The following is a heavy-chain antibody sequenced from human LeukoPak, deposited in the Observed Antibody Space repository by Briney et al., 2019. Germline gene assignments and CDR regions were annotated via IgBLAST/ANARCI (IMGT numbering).Heavy chain of an antibody. J-gene: IGHJ4*02. CDR1: GFTFSSYS. CDR2: ISSSSSTI. D-gene: IGHD6-25*01. V-gene: IGHV3-48*01. Sequence: PGGSLRLSCAASGFTFSSYSMNWVRQAPGKGLEWVSYISSSSSTIYYADSVKGRFTISRDNARKSLYLQMDSLRAEDTAVYYCARGSHGVAATDTAFDYWGQGTLVAVSS. CDR3: ARGSHGVAATDTAFDY.